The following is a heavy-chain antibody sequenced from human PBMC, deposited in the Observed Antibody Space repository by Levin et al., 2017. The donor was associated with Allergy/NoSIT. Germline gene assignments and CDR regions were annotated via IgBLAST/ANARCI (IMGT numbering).Heavy chain of an antibody. CDR1: GFTFSNFW. V-gene: IGHV3-7*01. J-gene: IGHJ4*02. CDR2: IKQDESEK. D-gene: IGHD6-13*01. Sequence: GGSLRLSCAASGFTFSNFWMSWVRQAPGKGLEWVANIKQDESEKYYVDSVKGRFTISRDNAKNSLHLQMNSLRAEDTAVYFWASVLTQSSTGGRFDSWGQGTLVIVSS. CDR3: ASVLTQSSTGGRFDS.